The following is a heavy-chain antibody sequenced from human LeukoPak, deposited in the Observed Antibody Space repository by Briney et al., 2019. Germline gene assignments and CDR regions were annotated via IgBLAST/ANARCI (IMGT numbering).Heavy chain of an antibody. CDR3: TRVRYSGSPYFDH. CDR2: VTSGSAYI. CDR1: GFGFSTYA. D-gene: IGHD1-26*01. Sequence: GGSLRLSCAASGFGFSTYAMNWVRQAPGKGLEWVLSVTSGSAYIYYAESVKGRFTISRDNAKNSLYLQMNSLRAEDTAVYYCTRVRYSGSPYFDHWGQGTLVTVSS. J-gene: IGHJ4*02. V-gene: IGHV3-21*01.